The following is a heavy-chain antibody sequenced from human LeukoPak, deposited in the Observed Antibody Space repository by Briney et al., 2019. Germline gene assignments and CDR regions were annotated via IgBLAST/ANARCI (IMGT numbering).Heavy chain of an antibody. D-gene: IGHD3-3*01. Sequence: ASVKVSCKASGYTFTSYGISWVRQAPGQGLEWMGWISAYNGNTNYAQKLQGRVTMTTDTSTSTAYMELRSLRSDDTAVYYCARDAITIFGVVTQTFDYWGQGTLVTVPS. CDR3: ARDAITIFGVVTQTFDY. J-gene: IGHJ4*02. CDR1: GYTFTSYG. V-gene: IGHV1-18*01. CDR2: ISAYNGNT.